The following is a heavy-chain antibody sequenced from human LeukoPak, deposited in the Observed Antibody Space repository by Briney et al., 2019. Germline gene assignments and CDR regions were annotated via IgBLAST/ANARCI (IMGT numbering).Heavy chain of an antibody. CDR3: ARGPPYDSSGYYSKNWFDP. Sequence: SETLSLTCAVYGGSLSGYYWSWIRQPPGRGLEWIGEINHSGSTNYNPFLKSRVTISVDTSKNQFSLKLSSVTAADTAVYYCARGPPYDSSGYYSKNWFDPWGQGTLVTVSS. V-gene: IGHV4-34*01. D-gene: IGHD3-22*01. CDR2: INHSGST. CDR1: GGSLSGYY. J-gene: IGHJ5*02.